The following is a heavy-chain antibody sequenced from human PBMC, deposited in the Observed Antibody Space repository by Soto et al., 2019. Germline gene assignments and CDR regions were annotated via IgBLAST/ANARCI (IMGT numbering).Heavy chain of an antibody. CDR2: MNPNSGNR. CDR3: ARDRLRGYDSSGFYS. Sequence: ASVKVSCTASGYTFTSYDINWVRQATGQGLEWMGWMNPNSGNRNFAQKFEDRVTMTTATSTNTVFLELRSLKSDDTAIYYCARDRLRGYDSSGFYSWGQGTMVTVSS. CDR1: GYTFTSYD. J-gene: IGHJ4*02. D-gene: IGHD3-22*01. V-gene: IGHV1-8*01.